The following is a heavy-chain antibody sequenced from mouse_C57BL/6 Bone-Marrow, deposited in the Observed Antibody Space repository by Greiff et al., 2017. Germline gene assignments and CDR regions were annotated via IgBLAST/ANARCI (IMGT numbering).Heavy chain of an antibody. CDR2: MHPNGGSP. V-gene: IGHV1-64*01. Sequence: VQLQQPGAELVKPGASVKLSCKASGYTFTSYWMRWVKQRPGQGLEWIGEMHPNGGSPDYNEKFKGEATLSVDKSSRTAYMELSSLTSEDSAVYYCARAYDYDDYTMDYWGQGTSVTVTS. J-gene: IGHJ4*01. CDR3: ARAYDYDDYTMDY. CDR1: GYTFTSYW. D-gene: IGHD2-4*01.